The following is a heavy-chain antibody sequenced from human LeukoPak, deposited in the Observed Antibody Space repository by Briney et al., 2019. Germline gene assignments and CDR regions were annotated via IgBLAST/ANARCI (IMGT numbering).Heavy chain of an antibody. Sequence: GRSLRLSCAASGFTFDDYAVHWVRQAPGKGLEWVSGISWNSGSIGYADSVKGRFTISRDNAKNSLYLQMNSLRAEDMALYYCAKEYCSGGSCYRGAFDIWGQGTMVTVSP. CDR2: ISWNSGSI. CDR1: GFTFDDYA. D-gene: IGHD2-15*01. J-gene: IGHJ3*02. V-gene: IGHV3-9*03. CDR3: AKEYCSGGSCYRGAFDI.